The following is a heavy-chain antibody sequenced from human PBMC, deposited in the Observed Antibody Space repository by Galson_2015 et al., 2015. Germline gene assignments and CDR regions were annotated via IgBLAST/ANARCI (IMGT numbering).Heavy chain of an antibody. CDR1: GGSITSYY. V-gene: IGHV4-59*01. J-gene: IGHJ4*02. CDR2: ISYSGST. Sequence: ETLSLTCTASGGSITSYYWSWIRQPPGKGLEWIGYISYSGSTGYNPSLKTRVTISVDTSKRQFSLKLSSVTAADTAVYYCARDSGVHYFDHWGQGTLVTVSS. CDR3: ARDSGVHYFDH. D-gene: IGHD3-10*01.